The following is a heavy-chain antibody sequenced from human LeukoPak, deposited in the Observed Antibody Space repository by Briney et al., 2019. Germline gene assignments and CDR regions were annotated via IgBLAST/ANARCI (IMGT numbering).Heavy chain of an antibody. D-gene: IGHD6-13*01. Sequence: GGSLRLSCAASGFTFSSYWMSWVRQAPGKGLEWVANIKQDGSEKYYVDSVKGRFTISRDNAKNSLYLQMNSLRAKDTAVYYCARAITGIAAAGTRAFLDYWGQGTLVTVSS. V-gene: IGHV3-7*01. CDR1: GFTFSSYW. CDR2: IKQDGSEK. CDR3: ARAITGIAAAGTRAFLDY. J-gene: IGHJ4*02.